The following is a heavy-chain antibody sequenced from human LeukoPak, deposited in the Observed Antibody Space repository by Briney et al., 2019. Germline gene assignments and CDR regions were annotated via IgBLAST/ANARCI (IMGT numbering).Heavy chain of an antibody. Sequence: GGSLRLSCAASGFTFSSYAMHWVRQAPGKGLEWVAVISYDGSNKYYADSVKGRFTISRDNSKNTLYLQMNSLRAEDTAVYYCARAPYGYSYGIAQGGDYWGQGTLVTVSS. D-gene: IGHD5-18*01. J-gene: IGHJ4*02. CDR2: ISYDGSNK. CDR3: ARAPYGYSYGIAQGGDY. CDR1: GFTFSSYA. V-gene: IGHV3-30-3*01.